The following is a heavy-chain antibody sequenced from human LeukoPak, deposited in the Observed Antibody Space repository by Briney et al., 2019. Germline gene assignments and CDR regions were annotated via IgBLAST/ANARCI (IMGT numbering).Heavy chain of an antibody. Sequence: GGSLRLSCVASGFAFSSYWMSWVRQAPGKGLEWVANIKQDGGEKYYVDSVKGRFTISRDNAKNSLFLQMNSLRVEDTAVYYCARLGGSYYTYWGQGTQVTVPS. CDR2: IKQDGGEK. D-gene: IGHD1-26*01. J-gene: IGHJ4*02. CDR1: GFAFSSYW. CDR3: ARLGGSYYTY. V-gene: IGHV3-7*01.